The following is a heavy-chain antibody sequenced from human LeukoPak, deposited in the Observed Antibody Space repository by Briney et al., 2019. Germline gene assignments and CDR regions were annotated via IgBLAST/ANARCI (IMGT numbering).Heavy chain of an antibody. Sequence: PGGSLRLSCAASGFTVSSSYMSWVRQAPGKGLVWVSVIHSGGSTYYADSVKGRFTISRDNSKNTLYLQLNSLRAEDTAVYYCAREGAAGYYYYGMDVWGHGTTVTVSS. D-gene: IGHD6-13*01. V-gene: IGHV3-53*01. CDR1: GFTVSSSY. J-gene: IGHJ6*02. CDR3: AREGAAGYYYYGMDV. CDR2: IHSGGST.